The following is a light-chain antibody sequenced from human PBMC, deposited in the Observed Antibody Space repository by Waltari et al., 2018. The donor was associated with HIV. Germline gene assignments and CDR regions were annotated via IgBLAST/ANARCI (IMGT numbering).Light chain of an antibody. CDR2: STN. CDR3: VLFMGNGIWV. V-gene: IGLV8-61*01. J-gene: IGLJ3*02. Sequence: QTVVPQEPSFSVSPGGTVTLTCGLSPGSVSTRYYPSWYQQTPGQAPRTLIYSTNTLPSGVPDRFSGSILGNKAALTITGAQADDESDYYCVLFMGNGIWVFGGGTKLTVL. CDR1: PGSVSTRYY.